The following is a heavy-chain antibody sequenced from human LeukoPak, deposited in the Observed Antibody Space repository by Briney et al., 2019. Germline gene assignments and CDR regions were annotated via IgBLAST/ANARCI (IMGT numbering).Heavy chain of an antibody. CDR1: GGSFSDYY. J-gene: IGHJ4*02. D-gene: IGHD1/OR15-1a*01. CDR3: ARDRTSYSPFDY. Sequence: PSETLSLTCTVYGGSFSDYYWRWIRQPPGKGLEWIGEINHSGSTNYNPSLKSRVTISVDTSQNQFSLKLSSVTAADTAVYYCARDRTSYSPFDYWGQGTLVTVSS. V-gene: IGHV4-34*01. CDR2: INHSGST.